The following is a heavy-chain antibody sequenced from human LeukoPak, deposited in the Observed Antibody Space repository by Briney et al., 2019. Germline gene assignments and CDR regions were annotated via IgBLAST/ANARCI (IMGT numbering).Heavy chain of an antibody. CDR2: IWYDGSNK. CDR1: GFIFSSYG. Sequence: LSGGSLRLSCAASGFIFSSYGMHWVRQAPGKGLEWVAVIWYDGSNKYYADSVKGRFTISRDNSKNTLYLQMNSLRAEDTAVYYCARDNYYDSSGYNAFDIWGQGTMVTVSS. J-gene: IGHJ3*02. D-gene: IGHD3-22*01. V-gene: IGHV3-33*01. CDR3: ARDNYYDSSGYNAFDI.